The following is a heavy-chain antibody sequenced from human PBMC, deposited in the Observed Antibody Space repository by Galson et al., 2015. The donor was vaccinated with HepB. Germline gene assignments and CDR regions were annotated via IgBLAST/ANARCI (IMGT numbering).Heavy chain of an antibody. J-gene: IGHJ6*02. CDR1: GFTVSTNY. D-gene: IGHD3-16*02. Sequence: SLRLSCAASGFTVSTNYMSWVRQAPGEGLEWVSIIYSSGSTYYADSVRGRFTISRDKSENTVHLQMNSLRPDDTGVYYCARRYVMMAFGGPIVSDYGMDAWGQGTTVTVSS. CDR2: IYSSGST. V-gene: IGHV3-66*02. CDR3: ARRYVMMAFGGPIVSDYGMDA.